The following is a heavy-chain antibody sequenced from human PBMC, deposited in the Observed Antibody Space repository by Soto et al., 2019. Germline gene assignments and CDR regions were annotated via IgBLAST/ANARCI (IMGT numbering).Heavy chain of an antibody. CDR2: ISGSGGST. Sequence: EVQLLESGGGLVQPGGSLRLSCAASGFTFSTYAMSWVRQAPGKGLEWVSAISGSGGSTYYADSVKGRFTISRDNSKNTLYLQMNSLRAEDTAVYYCATSPSSSWSSRFDYWGQGTLVTVSS. J-gene: IGHJ4*02. V-gene: IGHV3-23*01. CDR1: GFTFSTYA. D-gene: IGHD6-13*01. CDR3: ATSPSSSWSSRFDY.